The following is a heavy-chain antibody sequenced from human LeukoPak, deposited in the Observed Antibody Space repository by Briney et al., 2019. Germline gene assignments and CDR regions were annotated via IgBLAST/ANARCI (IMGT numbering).Heavy chain of an antibody. CDR2: ISASGDAT. CDR3: ARGRVGYCSSTSCYRGLFDY. Sequence: GGSLRLSCAASGFSFISYAMSWVRQAPGKGLEWVSAISASGDATYYADSVRGRFTVTRDNSKNTLYLQMNSLRAEDTAVYYCARGRVGYCSSTSCYRGLFDYWGQGTLVTVSS. V-gene: IGHV3-23*01. D-gene: IGHD2-2*02. J-gene: IGHJ4*02. CDR1: GFSFISYA.